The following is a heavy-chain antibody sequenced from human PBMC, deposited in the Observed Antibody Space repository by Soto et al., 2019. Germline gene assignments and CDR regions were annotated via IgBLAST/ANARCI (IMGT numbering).Heavy chain of an antibody. CDR3: ARVEYTYNYRGFDY. CDR2: IDHSGST. V-gene: IGHV4-34*01. D-gene: IGHD3-16*01. CDR1: GGSFRGYY. Sequence: PSATLSLTCAVYGGSFRGYYWTWIRQPPGKGLEWIGEIDHSGSTNYNPSLKSRVTISVDTSKNQFSLKLASVTAADTAVYYCARVEYTYNYRGFDYWGQGTLVTVSS. J-gene: IGHJ4*02.